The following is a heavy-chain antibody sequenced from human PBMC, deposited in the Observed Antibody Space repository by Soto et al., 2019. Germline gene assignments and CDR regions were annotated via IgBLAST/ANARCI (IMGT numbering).Heavy chain of an antibody. J-gene: IGHJ4*02. CDR1: GGSFSGYY. CDR2: INHSGST. Sequence: SETLSLTCAVYGGSFSGYYWSWIRQPPGKGLEWIGEINHSGSTNYNPSLKSRVTISVDTSKNQFSLKLSSVTAADTAVYYCARGRRYSSSWPRSYYFDYWGQGTLVTSPQ. D-gene: IGHD6-13*01. V-gene: IGHV4-34*01. CDR3: ARGRRYSSSWPRSYYFDY.